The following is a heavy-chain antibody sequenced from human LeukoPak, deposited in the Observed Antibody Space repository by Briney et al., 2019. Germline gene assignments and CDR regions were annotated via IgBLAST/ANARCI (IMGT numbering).Heavy chain of an antibody. CDR2: IWYDGSNK. D-gene: IGHD3-22*01. CDR1: GFTFSSYG. Sequence: GGXXRLSCAASGFTFSSYGMHWVRQAPGKGLEWVAVIWYDGSNKYYADSVKGRFTISRDNSKNTLYLQMNSLRAEDTAVYYCAKAAYDSSGYYNYYYYMDVWGKGTTVTVSS. CDR3: AKAAYDSSGYYNYYYYMDV. J-gene: IGHJ6*03. V-gene: IGHV3-33*06.